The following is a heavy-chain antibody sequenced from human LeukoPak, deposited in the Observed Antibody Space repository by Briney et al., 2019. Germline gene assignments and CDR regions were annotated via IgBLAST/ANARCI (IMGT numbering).Heavy chain of an antibody. CDR2: IYYSGST. Sequence: KPSETLSLTCTVSGGSISSYYWSWIRQPPGKGLEWIGYIYYSGSTNYNPSLQSRVTISVDTSKNQFSLKLSSVTAADAAVYYCARDYGSGSFPDAFDIWGQGTMVTVSS. V-gene: IGHV4-59*01. D-gene: IGHD3-10*01. J-gene: IGHJ3*02. CDR1: GGSISSYY. CDR3: ARDYGSGSFPDAFDI.